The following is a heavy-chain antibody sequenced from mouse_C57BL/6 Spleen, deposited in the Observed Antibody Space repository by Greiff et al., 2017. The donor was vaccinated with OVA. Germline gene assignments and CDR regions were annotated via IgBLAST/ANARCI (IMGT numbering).Heavy chain of an antibody. Sequence: QVQLKESGAELMKPGASVKLSCKATGYTFTGYWIEWVKQRPGHGLEWIGEILPGSSSTNYNEKFKGKATFTADTSSNTAYMQLSSLTAEDSAIYYCASFITTVEEGDWGQGTTLTVSS. D-gene: IGHD1-2*01. J-gene: IGHJ2*01. CDR2: ILPGSSST. CDR1: GYTFTGYW. CDR3: ASFITTVEEGD. V-gene: IGHV1-9*01.